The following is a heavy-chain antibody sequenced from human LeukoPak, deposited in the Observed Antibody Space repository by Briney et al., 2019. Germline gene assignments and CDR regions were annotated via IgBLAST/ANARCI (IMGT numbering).Heavy chain of an antibody. Sequence: PGGSLRLSCAASGFTFSSYWMSWVRQAPGKGLEWVANIKQDGSEKYYVDSVKGRFTISRDNAKNSLYLQMNSLRVEDTAVYYCARGTYYVPTGAFDIWGQGTMVTVSS. CDR3: ARGTYYVPTGAFDI. V-gene: IGHV3-7*01. CDR2: IKQDGSEK. D-gene: IGHD3-10*02. J-gene: IGHJ3*02. CDR1: GFTFSSYW.